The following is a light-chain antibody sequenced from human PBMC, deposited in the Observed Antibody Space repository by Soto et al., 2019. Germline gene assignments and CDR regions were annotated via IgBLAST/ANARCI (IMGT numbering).Light chain of an antibody. V-gene: IGLV2-14*01. CDR2: EVS. Sequence: QSVLTQPASVSGSPGQSITIPCTGTSSDVGGYNYVSWYQQHPGKAPKVIIYEVSNRPSGVSNRFSGSKSGNTASLTISGLQAEDEADYYCSSYTSSSTYVFGTGTKLTVL. J-gene: IGLJ1*01. CDR3: SSYTSSSTYV. CDR1: SSDVGGYNY.